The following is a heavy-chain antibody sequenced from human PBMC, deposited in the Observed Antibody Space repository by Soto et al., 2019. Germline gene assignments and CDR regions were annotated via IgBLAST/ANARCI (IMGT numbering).Heavy chain of an antibody. J-gene: IGHJ4*02. CDR3: ARVPDY. Sequence: QLQLLESGSGLVKPSQTLSLTCAVSGGSISSGGYSWGWIRQPPGKGLEWIGYIYHSVSTYYNPSLQSRVTISVDRSKEPVSLRLGSGTAADTAVYYCARVPDYWGQGTLVTVSS. CDR2: IYHSVST. V-gene: IGHV4-30-2*01. CDR1: GGSISSGGYS.